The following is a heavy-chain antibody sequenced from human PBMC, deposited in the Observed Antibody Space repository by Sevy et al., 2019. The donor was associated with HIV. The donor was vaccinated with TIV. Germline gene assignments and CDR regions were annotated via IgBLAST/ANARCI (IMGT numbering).Heavy chain of an antibody. CDR1: GYNFASYW. CDR2: IFPGDSET. Sequence: GESLKISCQGSGYNFASYWIAWGRQMPGKGLEWMGIIFPGDSETSYSSSFQGQVTISADKSMQTAYLQWSSLKTSDTAIYYCARKDMEENWFDPWGQRTLVTVSS. D-gene: IGHD1-1*01. V-gene: IGHV5-51*01. CDR3: ARKDMEENWFDP. J-gene: IGHJ5*02.